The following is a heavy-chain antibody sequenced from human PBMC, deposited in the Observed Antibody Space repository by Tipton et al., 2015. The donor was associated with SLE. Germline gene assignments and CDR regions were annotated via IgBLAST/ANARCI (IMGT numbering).Heavy chain of an antibody. J-gene: IGHJ4*02. CDR2: IYYSGST. CDR3: ASGYSSSWYID. D-gene: IGHD6-13*01. Sequence: TLSLTCNVSGGSINSHYWGWIRQPPGKGLEWIGSIYYSGSTYYNPSLKSRVTISVDTSKNQFSLKLSSVAAADTAVYYCASGYSSSWYIDWGQGTLVTVSS. V-gene: IGHV4-39*01. CDR1: GGSINSHY.